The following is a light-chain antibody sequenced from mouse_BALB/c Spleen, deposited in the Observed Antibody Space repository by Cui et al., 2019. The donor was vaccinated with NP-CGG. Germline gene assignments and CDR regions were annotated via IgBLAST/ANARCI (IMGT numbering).Light chain of an antibody. CDR2: GTI. J-gene: IGLJ1*01. CDR1: TGAVTTSNY. V-gene: IGLV1*01. Sequence: QAVVTQESALTTSPGETVTLTCRSSTGAVTTSNYANWVQEKPDHLFTGLIGGTINRAPGVPARFSGSLIGDKAALTITGAQTEDETIYFCALWYSNHWVFGGGTKLTVI. CDR3: ALWYSNHWV.